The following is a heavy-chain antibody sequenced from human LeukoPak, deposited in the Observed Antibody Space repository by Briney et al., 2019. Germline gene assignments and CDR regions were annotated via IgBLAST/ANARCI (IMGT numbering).Heavy chain of an antibody. V-gene: IGHV3-53*01. Sequence: GGSLRLSCAASAFTFSNYAMSWVRQAPGKGLEWVSVIYSGGSTYYADSVKGRFTISRDNSKNTLYLQMNSLRAEDTAVYYCAREPLADYYDSSGYFSARYYYYMDVWGKGTTVTVSS. CDR2: IYSGGST. CDR3: AREPLADYYDSSGYFSARYYYYMDV. D-gene: IGHD3-22*01. J-gene: IGHJ6*03. CDR1: AFTFSNYA.